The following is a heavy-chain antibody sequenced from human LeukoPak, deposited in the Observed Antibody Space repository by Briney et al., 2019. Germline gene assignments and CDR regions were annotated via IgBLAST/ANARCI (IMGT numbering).Heavy chain of an antibody. D-gene: IGHD2-2*01. CDR2: IHTSGST. J-gene: IGHJ4*02. CDR3: ARDSYCSSTSCLFDY. Sequence: PSETLSLTCTVSGGSISSGSYYWSWIRQPAGKGLEWIGRIHTSGSTNYNPSLKSRVTISVDTSKNQFSLKLSSVTAADTAVYYCARDSYCSSTSCLFDYWGQGTLVTVSS. CDR1: GGSISSGSYY. V-gene: IGHV4-61*02.